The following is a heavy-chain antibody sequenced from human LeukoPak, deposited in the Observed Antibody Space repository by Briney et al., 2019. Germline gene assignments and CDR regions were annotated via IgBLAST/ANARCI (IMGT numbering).Heavy chain of an antibody. D-gene: IGHD1-1*01. V-gene: IGHV4-4*07. J-gene: IGHJ4*02. Sequence: SETLSLTSTVSGDAISSNYWSWIRQPAGKELEWIGRIYTRGSINYNPSLKSRVTMSVDTSKNRFSLNPSSVTAADTAVYYCARGKVGTDFDYWGQGTLVTVSS. CDR3: ARGKVGTDFDY. CDR2: IYTRGSI. CDR1: GDAISSNY.